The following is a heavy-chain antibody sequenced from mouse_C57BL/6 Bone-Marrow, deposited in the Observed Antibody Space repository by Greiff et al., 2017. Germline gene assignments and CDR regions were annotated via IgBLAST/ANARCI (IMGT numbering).Heavy chain of an antibody. V-gene: IGHV1-55*01. CDR1: GYTFTSYW. Sequence: QVQLKQSGAELVKPGASVKMSCKASGYTFTSYWITWVKQRPGQGLEWIGDIYPGSGSTNYNEKFKSKATLTVDTSSSTAYMQLSSLTSEDSAVYDCARSIYYYHLFDYWGQGTTLTVSS. CDR2: IYPGSGST. CDR3: ARSIYYYHLFDY. D-gene: IGHD1-1*01. J-gene: IGHJ2*01.